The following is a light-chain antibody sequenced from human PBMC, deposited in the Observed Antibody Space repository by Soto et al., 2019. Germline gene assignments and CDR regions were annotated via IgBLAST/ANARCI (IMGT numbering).Light chain of an antibody. V-gene: IGKV3-15*01. CDR2: GAS. CDR3: QQYGSSPKT. CDR1: QGIGST. Sequence: EIVMTQSPATLSVSPGERATLSCRASQGIGSTLAWYQQKPGQTPRLLIYGASTRATGVPARFSGSGSGTDFILTISRLEPEDFAVYYCQQYGSSPKTFGQGTKVDIK. J-gene: IGKJ1*01.